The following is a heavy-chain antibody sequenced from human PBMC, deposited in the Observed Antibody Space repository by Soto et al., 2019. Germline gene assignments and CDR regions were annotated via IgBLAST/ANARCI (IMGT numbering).Heavy chain of an antibody. Sequence: SETLSLTCTVSGGSISSSSYYWGWIRQPPGKGLEWIGSIYYSGSTYYNPSLKSRVTISVDTSKNQFSLKLSSVTAADTAVYYCAIYCSSTSCLNWFDPWGQGTLVTVSS. D-gene: IGHD2-2*01. J-gene: IGHJ5*02. CDR2: IYYSGST. CDR3: AIYCSSTSCLNWFDP. V-gene: IGHV4-39*01. CDR1: GGSISSSSYY.